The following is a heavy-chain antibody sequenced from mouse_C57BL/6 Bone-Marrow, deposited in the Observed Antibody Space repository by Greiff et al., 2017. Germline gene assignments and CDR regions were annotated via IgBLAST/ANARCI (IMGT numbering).Heavy chain of an antibody. Sequence: DVQLQESGPGLVKPSQSLSLTCSVTGYSITSGYYWNWIRQFPGNKLEWMGYISYDGSNNFNPSLKNRISITRDTSKNQFFLKLNSVTTEDTATYYSARYDYGYYAMDYWGQGTSVTVSS. D-gene: IGHD2-4*01. CDR3: ARYDYGYYAMDY. CDR1: GYSITSGYY. V-gene: IGHV3-6*01. CDR2: ISYDGSN. J-gene: IGHJ4*01.